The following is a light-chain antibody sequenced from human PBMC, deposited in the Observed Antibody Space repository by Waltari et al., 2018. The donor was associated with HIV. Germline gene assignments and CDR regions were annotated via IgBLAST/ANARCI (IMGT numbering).Light chain of an antibody. J-gene: IGLJ1*01. CDR2: AVS. V-gene: IGLV2-23*02. CDR1: SSDVGTYNL. Sequence: QSALTQPASVSGSPGQSITISCTGTSSDVGTYNLVSWYQHHPGKAPKLMIYAVSKRPSGISNRFSGSKSGNTASLTISGLQAEDEADYYCCSYAGSSTLNYIFGTGTKVTVL. CDR3: CSYAGSSTLNYI.